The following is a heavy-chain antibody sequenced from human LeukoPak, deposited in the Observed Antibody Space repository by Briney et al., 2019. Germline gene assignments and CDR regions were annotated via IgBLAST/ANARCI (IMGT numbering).Heavy chain of an antibody. V-gene: IGHV4-59*01. J-gene: IGHJ6*02. Sequence: PSETLSLTCSVSGGAMTNLYWTWIRQPPGKGLEWIGDSYDSGSTRYSTSLESRVTISVDTSKNQFSLKLSSVTAADTAVYYCAKGGSTNFYYGDVWGQGTTVTVSS. CDR1: GGAMTNLY. CDR2: SYDSGST. CDR3: AKGGSTNFYYGDV. D-gene: IGHD2/OR15-2a*01.